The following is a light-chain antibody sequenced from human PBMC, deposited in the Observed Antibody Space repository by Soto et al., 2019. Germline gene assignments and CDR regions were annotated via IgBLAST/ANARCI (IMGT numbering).Light chain of an antibody. CDR2: GAA. CDR3: QHYGSSPFT. J-gene: IGKJ3*01. CDR1: QSDSSNY. V-gene: IGKV3-20*01. Sequence: EIVLTQSPGTLSLSPGERATLSCRASQSDSSNYLAWYQQKPGQAPRLLIYGAASRATGIPDRFSGSGSGTDFTLTISRLEPEDFAVYYCQHYGSSPFTFGPGTKVDIK.